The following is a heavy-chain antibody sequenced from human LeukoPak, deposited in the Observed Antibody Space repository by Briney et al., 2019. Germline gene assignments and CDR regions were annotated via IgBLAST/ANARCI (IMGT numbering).Heavy chain of an antibody. CDR3: ARDCSGGSCYGAFDI. Sequence: PSETLTLTCTVSGASIRSGDYYWSWIRQPPGKGLEWIGYIYDSGSTYYNPSLKSRITISVDTSENRFSLKLSSVTATDTAVYYCARDCSGGSCYGAFDIWGQGTMVTVSS. V-gene: IGHV4-30-4*01. D-gene: IGHD2-15*01. CDR2: IYDSGST. CDR1: GASIRSGDYY. J-gene: IGHJ3*02.